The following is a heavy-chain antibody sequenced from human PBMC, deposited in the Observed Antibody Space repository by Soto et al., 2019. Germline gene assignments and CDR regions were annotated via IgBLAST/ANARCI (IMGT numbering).Heavy chain of an antibody. J-gene: IGHJ6*02. CDR3: ARLPVRLRNYYYYYGMDV. Sequence: SETLSLTCTVSGGSISSSSYYWGWIRQPPGKGLEWIGSIYYSGSTYYNPSLKSRVTISVDTSKNQFSLKLSSVTAADTAVYYCARLPVRLRNYYYYYGMDVWGQGTTVTVSS. CDR1: GGSISSSSYY. V-gene: IGHV4-39*01. CDR2: IYYSGST. D-gene: IGHD5-12*01.